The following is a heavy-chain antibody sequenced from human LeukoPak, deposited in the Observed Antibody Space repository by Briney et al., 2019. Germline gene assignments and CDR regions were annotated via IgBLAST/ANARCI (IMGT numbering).Heavy chain of an antibody. CDR1: GAYISTYH. J-gene: IGHJ4*02. D-gene: IGHD5-18*01. CDR3: ARDRQHSYGRYFDY. CDR2: MQSTGNI. Sequence: SEILSLICSVSGAYISTYHWNWIRKPPGKGLEWIGFMQSTGNINYSPSLRSRVTMFVDTSKNQLSLRLSSVSAADTAIYYCARDRQHSYGRYFDYWGQGILVTVTS. V-gene: IGHV4-59*01.